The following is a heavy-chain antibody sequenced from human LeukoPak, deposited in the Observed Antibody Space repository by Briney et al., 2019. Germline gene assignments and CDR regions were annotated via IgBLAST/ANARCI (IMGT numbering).Heavy chain of an antibody. D-gene: IGHD6-13*01. Sequence: ASVKVSCKASGYTFTSYDINWVRQATGQGLEWMGWMNPNSGNTGYAQKFQGRVTMTRNTSISTAYMELSSLRSEDTAVYYSARGPKYSSSYQFDYWGQGTLVTVSS. V-gene: IGHV1-8*01. CDR1: GYTFTSYD. CDR2: MNPNSGNT. CDR3: ARGPKYSSSYQFDY. J-gene: IGHJ4*02.